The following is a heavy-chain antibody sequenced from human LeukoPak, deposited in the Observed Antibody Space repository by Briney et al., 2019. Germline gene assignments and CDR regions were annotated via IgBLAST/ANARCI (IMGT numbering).Heavy chain of an antibody. J-gene: IGHJ5*02. V-gene: IGHV4-59*08. CDR2: IYYSGST. CDR1: GGSISRYY. D-gene: IGHD5/OR15-5a*01. Sequence: SETLSLTCTVSGGSISRYYWSWIRQPPGKGLEWIGYIYYSGSTNYNPSLKSRVTISVDTSKNQFSLKLSSVTAADTAVYYCARSTTVLNRFDPWGQGTLVTVSS. CDR3: ARSTTVLNRFDP.